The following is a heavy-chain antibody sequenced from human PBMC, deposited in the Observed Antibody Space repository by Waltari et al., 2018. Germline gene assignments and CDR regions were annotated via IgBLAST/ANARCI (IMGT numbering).Heavy chain of an antibody. CDR3: ARDSSLRYYFDY. V-gene: IGHV3-7*01. Sequence: EVQLVESGGGLVQPGGSLRLACATSGFTFSRYWMRWVRQAPGKGLGWGVNINQHGSGTYYVDSVEGRFTISRDNAKNSLYLQMNSLRVEDTAVYYCARDSSLRYYFDYWGQGTLVTVSS. CDR1: GFTFSRYW. CDR2: INQHGSGT. J-gene: IGHJ4*02.